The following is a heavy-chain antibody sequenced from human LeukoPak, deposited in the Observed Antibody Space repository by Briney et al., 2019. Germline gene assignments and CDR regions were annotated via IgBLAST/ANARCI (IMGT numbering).Heavy chain of an antibody. CDR1: GFTFSNYW. V-gene: IGHV3-7*01. D-gene: IGHD2-21*02. J-gene: IGHJ4*02. CDR3: ARDLTDCGGDCYGY. CDR2: INLDASKK. Sequence: GGSLRLSCAASGFTFSNYWINWVRQAPGKGLEWVANINLDASKKYYVDSVKGRFTVSRDNARNSVYLQMNSLRAEDTAVYYCARDLTDCGGDCYGYWGQGTLVTVSS.